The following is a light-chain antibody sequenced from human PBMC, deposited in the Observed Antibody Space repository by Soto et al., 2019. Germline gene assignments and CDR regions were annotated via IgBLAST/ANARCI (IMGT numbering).Light chain of an antibody. CDR3: CSYAGSSTWV. V-gene: IGLV2-23*01. J-gene: IGLJ3*02. CDR2: EGS. CDR1: SSDVGSYNL. Sequence: QSASVSGSPGQSITISCTGTSSDVGSYNLVSWYQQHPGKAPKLMIYEGSKRPSGVSNRFSGSKSGNTASLTISGLQAEDEADYYCCSYAGSSTWVFGGGTKLTVL.